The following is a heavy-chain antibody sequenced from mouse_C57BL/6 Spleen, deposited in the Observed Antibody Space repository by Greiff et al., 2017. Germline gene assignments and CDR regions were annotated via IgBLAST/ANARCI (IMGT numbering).Heavy chain of an antibody. V-gene: IGHV1-80*01. CDR2: IYPGDGDT. CDR3: ARTGTDWYFDV. CDR1: GYAFSSYW. Sequence: QVQLQQSGAELVTPGASVKISCKASGYAFSSYWMNWVKQRPGKGLEWIGQIYPGDGDTNYNGKFKGKATLTADKSSSTAYMQRSSLTSEDSAVYFCARTGTDWYFDVWCTGTTVTVSS. J-gene: IGHJ1*03. D-gene: IGHD4-1*01.